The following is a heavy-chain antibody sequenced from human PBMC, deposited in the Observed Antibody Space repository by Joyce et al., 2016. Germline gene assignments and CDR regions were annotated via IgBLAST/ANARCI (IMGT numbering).Heavy chain of an antibody. Sequence: QVQLQQWGAGLLKPSETLSLTCAVSGGTFRGFFWTWVRQPPGKGLELIGDINNSGVTNYNPSLKTRVTFSVDTSKNQFSLKLTSLSAADTAVYYCARSQWLAPLMYWGQGTPVTVSS. CDR1: GGTFRGFF. J-gene: IGHJ4*02. CDR2: INNSGVT. CDR3: ARSQWLAPLMY. V-gene: IGHV4-34*01. D-gene: IGHD6-19*01.